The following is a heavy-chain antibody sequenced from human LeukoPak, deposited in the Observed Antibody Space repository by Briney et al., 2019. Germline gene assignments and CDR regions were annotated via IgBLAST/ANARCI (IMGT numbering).Heavy chain of an antibody. D-gene: IGHD5-24*01. Sequence: ASVKVSCKASGYTFTTYNINWVRQAPGQGLEWMGWISGYNGNTNYAQKLQGRVTMTTDTSTSTAYMELRSLKSDDTAVYYCARGLGGEMATMLGPAFDYWGQGTLVTVSS. V-gene: IGHV1-18*01. CDR1: GYTFTTYN. CDR2: ISGYNGNT. CDR3: ARGLGGEMATMLGPAFDY. J-gene: IGHJ4*02.